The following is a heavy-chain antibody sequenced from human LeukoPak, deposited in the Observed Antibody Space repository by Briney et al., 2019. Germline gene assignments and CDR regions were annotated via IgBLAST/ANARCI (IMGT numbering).Heavy chain of an antibody. V-gene: IGHV4-30-4*01. J-gene: IGHJ4*02. D-gene: IGHD3-10*01. CDR3: ARYMVRGVKGDY. CDR1: GGSISSSGYY. CDR2: IYYSGST. Sequence: PSETLSLTCTVSGGSISSSGYYWSWIRQPPGKGLEWIGYIYYSGSTYYNPSLKSRVTISVDTSKNQFSLKLSSVTAADTAVYYCARYMVRGVKGDYWGQGTLVTVSS.